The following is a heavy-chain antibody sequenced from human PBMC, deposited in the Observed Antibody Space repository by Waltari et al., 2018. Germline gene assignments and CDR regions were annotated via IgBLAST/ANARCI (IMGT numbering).Heavy chain of an antibody. D-gene: IGHD3-9*01. CDR3: ARVRSRGDWLFDY. CDR2: INHSGST. V-gene: IGHV4-34*01. Sequence: QVQLQQWGAGLLKPSETLSLTCAAYGGSFSGYYWSWIRQPPGKGLEWIGEINHSGSTNYNPSLKSRVTISVDTSKNQFSLKLSSVTAADTAVYYCARVRSRGDWLFDYWGQGTLVTVSS. CDR1: GGSFSGYY. J-gene: IGHJ4*02.